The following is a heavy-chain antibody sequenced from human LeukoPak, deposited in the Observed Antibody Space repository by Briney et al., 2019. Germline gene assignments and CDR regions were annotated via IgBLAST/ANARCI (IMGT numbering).Heavy chain of an antibody. CDR1: GGSISSYY. J-gene: IGHJ4*02. CDR2: IYYSGST. D-gene: IGHD2-15*01. Sequence: PSETLSLTCTVSGGSISSYYWSWIRQPPGKGLEGIGYIYYSGSTNYNPSLKSRVTISVDTSKNQFSLKLSSVTAADTAVYYCARNWCSGGSCYPYFDYWGQGTLVTVSS. CDR3: ARNWCSGGSCYPYFDY. V-gene: IGHV4-59*01.